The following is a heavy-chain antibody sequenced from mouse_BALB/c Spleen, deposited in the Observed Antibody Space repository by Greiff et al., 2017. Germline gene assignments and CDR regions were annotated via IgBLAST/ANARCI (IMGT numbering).Heavy chain of an antibody. V-gene: IGHV5-6-3*01. CDR1: GFTFSSYG. Sequence: EVQVVESGGGLVQPGGSLKLSCAASGFTFSSYGMSWVRQTPDKRLELVATINSNGGSTYYPDSVKGRSTISRDTAKNTLYLQMSSLKSEDTAMYYCTRSITTVIAALDYWGQGTTLTVSS. D-gene: IGHD1-1*01. CDR2: INSNGGST. J-gene: IGHJ2*01. CDR3: TRSITTVIAALDY.